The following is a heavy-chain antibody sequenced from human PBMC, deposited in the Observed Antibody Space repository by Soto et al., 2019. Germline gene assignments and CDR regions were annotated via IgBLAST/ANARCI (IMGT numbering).Heavy chain of an antibody. Sequence: PGGSLRLSCAASGFTFSSYAMSWVRQAPGKGLEWVSVISGSGGATYYADSVKGRFTISRDNSKNTLYLQMNSVRAEDTAVYYCAKSTWDGFPPSFWGQGTPVTVSS. CDR3: AKSTWDGFPPSF. J-gene: IGHJ4*02. CDR1: GFTFSSYA. D-gene: IGHD1-26*01. V-gene: IGHV3-23*01. CDR2: ISGSGGAT.